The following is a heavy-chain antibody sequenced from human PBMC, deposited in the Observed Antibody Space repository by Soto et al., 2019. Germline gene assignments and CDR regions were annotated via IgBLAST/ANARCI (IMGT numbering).Heavy chain of an antibody. Sequence: SETLSLTCAVYGGSFSGYYWTWIRQPPGKGLEWIGEINHRGRTKYNPSLKSRVTISVDTSKNQFSLNLSSVTAADTAVYYCARGQDFWSGYPFDYWGPGXLVTVSS. CDR2: INHRGRT. D-gene: IGHD3-3*01. V-gene: IGHV4-34*01. CDR1: GGSFSGYY. J-gene: IGHJ4*02. CDR3: ARGQDFWSGYPFDY.